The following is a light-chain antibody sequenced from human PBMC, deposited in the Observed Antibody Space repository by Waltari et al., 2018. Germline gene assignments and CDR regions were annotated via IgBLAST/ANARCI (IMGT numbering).Light chain of an antibody. CDR1: QSISNY. CDR2: AAS. Sequence: DIQMTQSPSSLSASVGDRVTITCRASQSISNYLNWYKQKPGKAPKILIYAASSLQSGVPSRFSGSGSGTDFTLTISSLQPEDFASYYCQQSDTTPWTFGQGTKVEIK. J-gene: IGKJ1*01. CDR3: QQSDTTPWT. V-gene: IGKV1-39*01.